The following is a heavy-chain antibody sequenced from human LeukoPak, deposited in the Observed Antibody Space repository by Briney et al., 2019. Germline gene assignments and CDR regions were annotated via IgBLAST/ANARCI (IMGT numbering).Heavy chain of an antibody. CDR1: GFTFSSYG. V-gene: IGHV3-33*01. CDR2: IWYDGSNK. CDR3: ARDRSGRYYNGFDY. Sequence: GGSLRLSCAASGFTFSSYGMHWVRQAPGKGLEWVAVIWYDGSNKYYADSVKGRFTISRDNSKNTLYLQMNSLRAEDPAVYYCARDRSGRYYNGFDYWGQGTLVTVSS. J-gene: IGHJ4*02. D-gene: IGHD1-26*01.